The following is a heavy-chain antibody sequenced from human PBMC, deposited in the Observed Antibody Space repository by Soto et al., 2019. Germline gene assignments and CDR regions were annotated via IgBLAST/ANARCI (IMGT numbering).Heavy chain of an antibody. V-gene: IGHV1-69*13. CDR1: GGTFSSYA. D-gene: IGHD3-9*01. CDR2: IIPIFGTA. Sequence: GASVKVSGKASGGTFSSYAISWVRQAPGQGLEWMGGIIPIFGTANYAQKFQGRVTITADESTSTAYMELSSLRSEDTAVYYCASESRGYDILTGYSPFDYWGQGTLVTVSS. J-gene: IGHJ4*02. CDR3: ASESRGYDILTGYSPFDY.